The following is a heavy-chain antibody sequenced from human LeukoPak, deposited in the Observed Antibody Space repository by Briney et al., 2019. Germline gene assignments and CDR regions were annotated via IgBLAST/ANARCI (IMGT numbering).Heavy chain of an antibody. CDR1: GYTFTGYY. D-gene: IGHD3-22*01. CDR3: ATTEVDSSGYYYVVFYY. CDR2: INPNSGGT. Sequence: ASVKVSCKASGYTFTGYYMHWVRQAPGQGLEWMGWINPNSGGTNYAQKFQGRVTMTRDTSISTAYMELSSLRSEDTAVYYCATTEVDSSGYYYVVFYYWGQGTLVTVSS. J-gene: IGHJ4*02. V-gene: IGHV1-2*02.